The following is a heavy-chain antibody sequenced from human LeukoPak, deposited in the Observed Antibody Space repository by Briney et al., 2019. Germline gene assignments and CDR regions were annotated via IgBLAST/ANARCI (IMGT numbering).Heavy chain of an antibody. Sequence: WASVKVSCKASGYTFTSYDINWVRQATGQGFEWMGWMNPNSGNTGYAQKFQGRVTMTRNTSISTAYMELSSLRSEDTAVYYCARYYDSSGYDFDYWGQGTLVTVSS. J-gene: IGHJ4*02. CDR3: ARYYDSSGYDFDY. V-gene: IGHV1-8*01. CDR2: MNPNSGNT. CDR1: GYTFTSYD. D-gene: IGHD3-22*01.